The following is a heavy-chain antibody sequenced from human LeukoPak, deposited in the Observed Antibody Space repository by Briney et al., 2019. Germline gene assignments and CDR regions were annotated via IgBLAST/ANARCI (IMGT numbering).Heavy chain of an antibody. D-gene: IGHD5-12*01. Sequence: SSYSMNWVRQAPGKGLEWVGSIYYSGSTYYNPSLKSRVTISVDTSKNQFSLKLSSVTAADTAVYYCASQIGGYPRDWGQGTLVTVSS. J-gene: IGHJ4*02. CDR1: SSYS. V-gene: IGHV4-39*07. CDR3: ASQIGGYPRD. CDR2: IYYSGST.